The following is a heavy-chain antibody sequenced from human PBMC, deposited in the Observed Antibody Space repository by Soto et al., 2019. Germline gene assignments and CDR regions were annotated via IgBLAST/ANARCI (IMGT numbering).Heavy chain of an antibody. CDR2: INRDGSST. Sequence: GGSLRLSCAASGFTLSSYWMHWVRQAPGKGLEWVSRINRDGSSTSYADSVKGRFTISRDSAKNTLYLQMNSLRAEDTAVYYCARDPAPIGWYDYWGQGTLVTAPQ. CDR1: GFTLSSYW. V-gene: IGHV3-74*01. J-gene: IGHJ4*02. CDR3: ARDPAPIGWYDY. D-gene: IGHD6-19*01.